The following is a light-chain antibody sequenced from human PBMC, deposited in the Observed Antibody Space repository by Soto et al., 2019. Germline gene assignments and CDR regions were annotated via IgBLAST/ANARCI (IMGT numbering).Light chain of an antibody. Sequence: QSVLAQPPSVSGAPGQRVTISCSNIGAAYDVHWYQQLPGTAPKLLIFGNSRRPSGVPDRFSGAKSGTSASLAITGLQAGDEADYYCQSYDRNLRGWVFGGGTKLTVL. CDR3: QSYDRNLRGWV. CDR1: NIGAAYD. CDR2: GNS. J-gene: IGLJ3*02. V-gene: IGLV1-40*01.